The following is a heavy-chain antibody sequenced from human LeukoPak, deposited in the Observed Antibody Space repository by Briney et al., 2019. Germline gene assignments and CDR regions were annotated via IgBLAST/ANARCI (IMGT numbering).Heavy chain of an antibody. CDR2: LYNSGST. Sequence: PSETLSLTCTVSGGSITSNFWSWIRQPPGKGLEWIGDLYNSGSTSYNPSLKSRATISGDTSTNQFSLKLLSVTAADTAIYYCARAKPNWSPPDYWGQGTLVTVSS. V-gene: IGHV4-59*08. D-gene: IGHD1-1*01. CDR3: ARAKPNWSPPDY. J-gene: IGHJ4*02. CDR1: GGSITSNF.